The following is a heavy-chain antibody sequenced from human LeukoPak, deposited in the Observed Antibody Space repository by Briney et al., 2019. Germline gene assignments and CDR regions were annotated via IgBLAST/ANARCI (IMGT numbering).Heavy chain of an antibody. D-gene: IGHD3-10*01. Sequence: GGSLRLSCAASGFTFSSYGMHWVRQAPGKGLEWVAFIRYDGSNKYYADSVKGRFTISRDNSKNTLYLQMNSLRAEDTAVYYCTTEGLLWFGAMDVWGKGTTVTISS. V-gene: IGHV3-30*02. CDR1: GFTFSSYG. CDR3: TTEGLLWFGAMDV. J-gene: IGHJ6*04. CDR2: IRYDGSNK.